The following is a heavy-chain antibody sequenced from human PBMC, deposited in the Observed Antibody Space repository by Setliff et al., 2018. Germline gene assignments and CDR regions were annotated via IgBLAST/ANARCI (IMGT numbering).Heavy chain of an antibody. CDR2: ISAYNGNT. Sequence: ASVKVSCKASGYTFTSYAFSWVRQAPGQGLEWMGWISAYNGNTNYAQKFQGRVTMTTDTSTSTAYMELRSLRSGDTAVYYCARVSEAAAAGFDYWGQGTLVTVSS. D-gene: IGHD6-13*01. V-gene: IGHV1-18*01. CDR3: ARVSEAAAAGFDY. J-gene: IGHJ4*02. CDR1: GYTFTSYA.